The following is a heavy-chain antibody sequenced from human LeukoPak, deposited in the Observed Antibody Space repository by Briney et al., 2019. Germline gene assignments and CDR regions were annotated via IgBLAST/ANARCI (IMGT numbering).Heavy chain of an antibody. V-gene: IGHV4-59*01. J-gene: IGHJ5*02. CDR3: ARLKYYDSSGYRKVNWFDP. Sequence: SETLTLSCNASGGTISSYYRSWIRQPPGKGLEWIGFIYYSGSTNYNPTLKSRVTISVATSKNQFSLKLSSVTAADTAVYYCARLKYYDSSGYRKVNWFDPWGQGTLVTVSS. CDR1: GGTISSYY. D-gene: IGHD3-22*01. CDR2: IYYSGST.